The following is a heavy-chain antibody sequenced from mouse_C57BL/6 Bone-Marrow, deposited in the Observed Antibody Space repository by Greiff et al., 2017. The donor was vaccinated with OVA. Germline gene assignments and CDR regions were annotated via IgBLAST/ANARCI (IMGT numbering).Heavy chain of an antibody. D-gene: IGHD1-2*01. CDR3: ARSVRAGYGFWYFDV. Sequence: QVQLQQSGPELVKPGASVKISCKASGYTFTDYYINWVKQRPGQGLEWIGWIFPGSGSTYYNEKFKGKATLTVDKSSSTAYMLLSSLTSEDSAVYFCARSVRAGYGFWYFDVWGTGTTVTVSS. CDR2: IFPGSGST. J-gene: IGHJ1*03. CDR1: GYTFTDYY. V-gene: IGHV1-75*01.